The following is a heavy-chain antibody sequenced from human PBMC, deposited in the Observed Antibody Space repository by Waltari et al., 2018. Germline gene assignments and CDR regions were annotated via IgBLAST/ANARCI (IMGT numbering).Heavy chain of an antibody. CDR1: GFTFSHYW. Sequence: EVQLVESGGGLVQPGGYLRLSCGVSGFTFSHYWMHWVRQVPGKGLAWVSRIKHDGTGTIYADSVQGRFTISRDNGKNTLYLQMNSLRGEDTAVYFCGRGYNDRRLDYWGQGTLVTVSS. CDR2: IKHDGTGT. J-gene: IGHJ4*02. V-gene: IGHV3-74*01. CDR3: GRGYNDRRLDY. D-gene: IGHD3-22*01.